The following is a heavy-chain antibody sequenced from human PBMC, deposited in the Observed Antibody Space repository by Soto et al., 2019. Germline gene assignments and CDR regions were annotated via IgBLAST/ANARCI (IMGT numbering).Heavy chain of an antibody. D-gene: IGHD5-12*01. J-gene: IGHJ3*02. V-gene: IGHV3-21*01. CDR1: GFTFSSYS. Sequence: GGSLRLSCAASGFTFSSYSMNWVRQAPGKGLEWVSSISSSSSYIYYADSVKGRFTISRDNAKNSLYLQMNSLRAEDTAVYYCARDFYSGYGTDAFDIWGQGTMVTVSS. CDR3: ARDFYSGYGTDAFDI. CDR2: ISSSSSYI.